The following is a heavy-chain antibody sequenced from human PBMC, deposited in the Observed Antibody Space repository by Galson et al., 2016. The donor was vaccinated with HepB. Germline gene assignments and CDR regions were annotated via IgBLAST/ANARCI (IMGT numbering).Heavy chain of an antibody. J-gene: IGHJ4*02. D-gene: IGHD1-26*01. Sequence: SLRLSCADSGFTLSNSWMHWVRQAPGKGLVWVSRINTDGSATSYADSVKGRFTISRDNAKNTLYLQMNSLRAEDTAMYYCATDQYYRLNYWGQGTLVTVSS. CDR3: ATDQYYRLNY. CDR1: GFTLSNSW. V-gene: IGHV3-74*01. CDR2: INTDGSAT.